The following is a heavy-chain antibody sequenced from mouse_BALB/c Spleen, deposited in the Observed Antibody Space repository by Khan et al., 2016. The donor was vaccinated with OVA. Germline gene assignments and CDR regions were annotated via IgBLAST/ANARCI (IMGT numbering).Heavy chain of an antibody. V-gene: IGHV5-6*01. CDR1: GFTFSSYG. J-gene: IGHJ3*01. CDR2: ISNGGSYT. Sequence: EVQRVESGGDLVKPGGSLKLSCEASGFTFSSYGMSWVRQTPDKRLEWVATISNGGSYTYYPDSVKGRLTISRDNAKNTLYLQMSSLKSEDTAMYYCARQRLTSPAAWFAYWGQGTLVTVSA. D-gene: IGHD2-13*01. CDR3: ARQRLTSPAAWFAY.